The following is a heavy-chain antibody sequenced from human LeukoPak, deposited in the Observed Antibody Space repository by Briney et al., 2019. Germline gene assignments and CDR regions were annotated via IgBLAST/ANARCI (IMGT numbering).Heavy chain of an antibody. D-gene: IGHD2-8*01. Sequence: NPGRSLRLSCAASGFTFSSYSMNWVRQAPGKGLEWVSSISSSSSYIYYADSVKGRFTISRDISKNTLYLQMNSLRAEDTAIYYCALLMMYAIDFDYWGQGTLVTVSS. CDR1: GFTFSSYS. V-gene: IGHV3-21*04. CDR3: ALLMMYAIDFDY. CDR2: ISSSSSYI. J-gene: IGHJ4*02.